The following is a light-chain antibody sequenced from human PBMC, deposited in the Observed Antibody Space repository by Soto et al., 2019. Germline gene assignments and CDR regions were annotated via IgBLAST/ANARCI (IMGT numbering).Light chain of an antibody. V-gene: IGKV3-11*01. Sequence: EVVLTQSPATLSLSPGEGATLSCRASQSIGNYLAWYQQKPGQAPRLLIYATSNRATGIPARFSGSGSGTDFTHTISSLEPEDFAVYYCHQYGSSPPYTFGQGTKLEI. CDR3: HQYGSSPPYT. J-gene: IGKJ2*01. CDR2: ATS. CDR1: QSIGNY.